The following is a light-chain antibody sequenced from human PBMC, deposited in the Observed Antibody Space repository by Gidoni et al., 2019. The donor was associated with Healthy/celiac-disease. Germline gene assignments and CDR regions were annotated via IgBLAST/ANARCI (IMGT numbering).Light chain of an antibody. CDR2: AAS. V-gene: IGKV1-39*01. Sequence: DIQMTQSPSSLSASVGDRVTITCRASQSISSYLNWYQQKPGKAPKLLIYAASSLQSGVPSRFSGSGSWTDFTLTISSLQPEDFATYYCQQSYSTLTFXQXTKVEIK. CDR1: QSISSY. J-gene: IGKJ1*01. CDR3: QQSYSTLT.